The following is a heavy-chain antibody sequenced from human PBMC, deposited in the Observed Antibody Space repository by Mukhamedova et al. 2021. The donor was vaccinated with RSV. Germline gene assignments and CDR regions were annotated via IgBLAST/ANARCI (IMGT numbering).Heavy chain of an antibody. J-gene: IGHJ6*03. CDR2: IRTKPYGETT. Sequence: VEWVGFIRTKPYGETTEYAASVKDRFTISRDDSQNIAYLHMNGLKSEDTAVYYCSTTRTTIHYYYYIEVWGIVTTVTVSS. V-gene: IGHV3-49*02. CDR3: STTRTTIHYYYYIEV. D-gene: IGHD1-7*01.